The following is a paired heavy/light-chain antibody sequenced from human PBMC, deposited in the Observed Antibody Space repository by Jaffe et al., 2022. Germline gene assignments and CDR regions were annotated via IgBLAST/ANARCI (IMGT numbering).Heavy chain of an antibody. CDR2: IYPGDSDT. V-gene: IGHV5-51*03. CDR3: VRRKRGITMVRGEDYYYYYYMDV. Sequence: EVQLVQSGAEVKKPGESLKISCKGSGYSFTSYWIGWVRQMPGKGLEWMGIIYPGDSDTRYSPSFQGQVTISADKSISTAYLQWSSLKASDTAMYYCVRRKRGITMVRGEDYYYYYYMDVWGKGTTVTVSS. CDR1: GYSFTSYW. J-gene: IGHJ6*03. D-gene: IGHD3-10*01.
Light chain of an antibody. CDR3: QQFNSYPLTFT. V-gene: IGKV1-13*02. CDR1: QGISSA. CDR2: DAS. Sequence: AIQLTQSPSSLSASVGDRVTITCRASQGISSALAWYQQKPGKAPKLLIYDASSLESGVPSRFSGSGSGTDFTLTISSLQPEDFATYYCQQFNSYPLTFTFGPGTKVDIK. J-gene: IGKJ3*01.